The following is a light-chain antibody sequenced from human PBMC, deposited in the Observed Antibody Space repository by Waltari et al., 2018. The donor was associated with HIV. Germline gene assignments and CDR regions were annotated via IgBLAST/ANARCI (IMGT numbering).Light chain of an antibody. CDR2: DAS. J-gene: IGKJ5*01. CDR3: QQRRNWPPIT. CDR1: QSVSTY. V-gene: IGKV3-11*01. Sequence: EIVLKQSPATLSLSHGERATRSCRASQSVSTYLAWYRQNRCQAPRLLIYDASNRATGIPARFSGSGSGTDFNLTISSLELEDFGIYYCQQRRNWPPITFGQGTRLEIK.